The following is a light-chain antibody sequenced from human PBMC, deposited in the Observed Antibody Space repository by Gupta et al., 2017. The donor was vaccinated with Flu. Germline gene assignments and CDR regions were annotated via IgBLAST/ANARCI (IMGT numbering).Light chain of an antibody. J-gene: IGKJ5*01. CDR3: QQYNSDSIT. CDR1: QNINNW. CDR2: KAS. Sequence: DIQMTQSPSTLSASVGDRVTITCRASQNINNWLAWYQQRPGKAPNLLIYKASKLESGVPSRFSGSGSGTEFTLTISSLQPDDFATYYCQQYNSDSITFGQGTRLEIK. V-gene: IGKV1-5*03.